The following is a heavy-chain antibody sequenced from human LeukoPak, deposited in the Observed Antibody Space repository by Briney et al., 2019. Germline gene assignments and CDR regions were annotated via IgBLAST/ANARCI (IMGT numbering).Heavy chain of an antibody. Sequence: HPGGSLRHSCAASGFTFSNYWMIWVRQAQGKGLEWVGNIKEDGSERRYADSVRGRFTISRDNAQTSIYLQMNSLRAEDTAVYYSARESKPWLRLTWGRGTLVTVSS. CDR1: GFTFSNYW. J-gene: IGHJ5*02. V-gene: IGHV3-7*05. CDR2: IKEDGSER. D-gene: IGHD5-12*01. CDR3: ARESKPWLRLT.